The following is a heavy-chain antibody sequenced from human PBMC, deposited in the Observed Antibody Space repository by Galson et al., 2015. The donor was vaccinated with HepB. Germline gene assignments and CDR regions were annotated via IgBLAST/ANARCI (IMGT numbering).Heavy chain of an antibody. CDR2: IDPSDSYT. D-gene: IGHD2-15*01. V-gene: IGHV5-10-1*01. J-gene: IGHJ2*01. CDR1: GYSFTSYW. CDR3: ARGGYCSGGSCYHYWYFDL. Sequence: QSGAEVKKPGESLKISCKGSGYSFTSYWIGWVRQMPGKGLEWMGRIDPSDSYTNYSPSFQGHVTISADKSISTAYLQWSSLKASDTAMYYCARGGYCSGGSCYHYWYFDLWGRGTLVTVSS.